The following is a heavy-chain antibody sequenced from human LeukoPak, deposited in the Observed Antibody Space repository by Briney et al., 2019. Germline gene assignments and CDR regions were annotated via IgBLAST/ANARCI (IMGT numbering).Heavy chain of an antibody. CDR2: ISGSGGGT. D-gene: IGHD3-10*01. V-gene: IGHV3-23*01. CDR1: GITLSNYG. Sequence: GGSLRLSCAVAGITLSNYGMSWVRQAPGKGLEWVAGISGSGGGTNYADSVKGRFTISRDNPRNTLYLQMNSLRAEDTAVYFCAKRGVVIRVVLVGFHKEAYYFDSWGQGALVTVSS. CDR3: AKRGVVIRVVLVGFHKEAYYFDS. J-gene: IGHJ4*02.